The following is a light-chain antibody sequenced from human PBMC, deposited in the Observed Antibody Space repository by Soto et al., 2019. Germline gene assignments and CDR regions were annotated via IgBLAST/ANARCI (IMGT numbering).Light chain of an antibody. CDR2: AAS. V-gene: IGKV1-39*01. CDR3: QESNSTPMYT. CDR1: QSISRY. Sequence: DIQMTQSPSSLSASVGDSVTITCRASQSISRYLNWYQMKPGKAPKLLIYAASGLQSGVPSRFSGCGSGTDFTLTISSLQPEDFATYYCQESNSTPMYTFGQGTKLEIK. J-gene: IGKJ2*01.